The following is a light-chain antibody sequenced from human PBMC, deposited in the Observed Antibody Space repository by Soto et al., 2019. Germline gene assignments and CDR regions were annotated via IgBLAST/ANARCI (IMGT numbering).Light chain of an antibody. Sequence: EIQMTQSPASLSSSVGDTVTLSCRASQGLGNYLAWYQQTPGRPPQLLIFDASSLEPGVPSRFRGSRSGTDFTLTISSLQPEDVAIYYCQKYDSAPFTFGEGTKVQIK. J-gene: IGKJ4*01. CDR2: DAS. CDR3: QKYDSAPFT. CDR1: QGLGNY. V-gene: IGKV1-27*01.